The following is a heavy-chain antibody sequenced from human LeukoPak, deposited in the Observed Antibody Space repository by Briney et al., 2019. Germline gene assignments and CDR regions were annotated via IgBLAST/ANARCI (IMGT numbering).Heavy chain of an antibody. V-gene: IGHV4-4*07. D-gene: IGHD3-10*01. CDR2: IYTSGST. CDR1: GGSISSYY. Sequence: SETLSLTCTVSGGSISSYYWSWIRQPAGKELEWIGRIYTSGSTNYNPSLKSRVTMSVDTSKNQFSLKLSSVTAADTAVYYCARGSGYGSGKERYYYYMDVWGKGTTVTVSS. CDR3: ARGSGYGSGKERYYYYMDV. J-gene: IGHJ6*03.